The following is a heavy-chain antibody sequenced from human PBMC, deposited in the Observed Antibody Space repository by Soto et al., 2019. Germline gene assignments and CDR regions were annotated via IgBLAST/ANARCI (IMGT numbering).Heavy chain of an antibody. CDR1: GGTFSSYA. J-gene: IGHJ3*02. Sequence: SGKVSCKASGGTFSSYAISWVLHAPGQGLEWMGGIIPIFGTANYAQKSQGRVTITADESTSTAYMELSSLRSEDTAVYYCARPGGSYIVATIGDAFDIWGQGTMVTVSS. D-gene: IGHD5-12*01. CDR3: ARPGGSYIVATIGDAFDI. V-gene: IGHV1-69*13. CDR2: IIPIFGTA.